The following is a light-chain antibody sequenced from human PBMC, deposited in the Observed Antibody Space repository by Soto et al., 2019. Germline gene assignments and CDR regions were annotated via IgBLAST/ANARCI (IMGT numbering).Light chain of an antibody. Sequence: QSALTQPASVSGSPGQSITISCRGISSDVGGDNHVSWYQQYPGKAPKLMIYEVSDRPSGVSNRFSGSKSGNTASLTISGLQAKDEADYYCSSYTSSFRRVFGTGTKLTVL. CDR2: EVS. CDR3: SSYTSSFRRV. V-gene: IGLV2-14*01. CDR1: SSDVGGDNH. J-gene: IGLJ1*01.